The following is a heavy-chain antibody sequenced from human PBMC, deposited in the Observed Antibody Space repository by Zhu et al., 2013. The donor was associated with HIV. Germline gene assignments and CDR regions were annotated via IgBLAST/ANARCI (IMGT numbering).Heavy chain of an antibody. J-gene: IGHJ6*02. CDR3: ARGGVLWDYYGMDV. D-gene: IGHD3-10*01. CDR2: INAGNGNT. Sequence: QVQLVQSGAEVKKPGASVKVSCKASGYTFTSYAMHWVRQAPGQRLEWMGWINAGNGNTKYSQKFQGRVTITRDTSASTAYMELSSLRSEDTAVYYCARGGVLWDYYGMDVWGQGTTVTVSS. CDR1: GYTFTSYA. V-gene: IGHV1-3*01.